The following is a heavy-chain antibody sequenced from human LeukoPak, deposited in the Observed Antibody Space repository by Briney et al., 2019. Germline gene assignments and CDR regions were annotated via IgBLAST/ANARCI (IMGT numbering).Heavy chain of an antibody. J-gene: IGHJ2*01. Sequence: GGSLRLSCAASGFTFTTYWMSWVRRAPGKGLEWVANINQDGSEKYYVDSMKGRFAISRDNTKNSLYLQMNSLRAEDTAVYYCARDKIVGATTGSYFDLWGRGTLVTVSS. CDR2: INQDGSEK. CDR1: GFTFTTYW. CDR3: ARDKIVGATTGSYFDL. D-gene: IGHD1-26*01. V-gene: IGHV3-7*01.